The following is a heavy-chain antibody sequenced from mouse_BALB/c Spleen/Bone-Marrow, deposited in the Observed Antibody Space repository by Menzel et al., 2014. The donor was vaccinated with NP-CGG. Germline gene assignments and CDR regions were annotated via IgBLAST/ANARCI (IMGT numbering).Heavy chain of an antibody. CDR2: ISSGSTTI. V-gene: IGHV5-17*02. CDR1: GFAFSSFG. Sequence: DVMLVESGGGLVQPGGSRKLSCAASGFAFSSFGMHWVRQAPEKGLEWVAYISSGSTTIFYTDTMKGRFTISRDNPKNALFLQMTSRRSEDTAMYYCTRGGNWDNLDYGGPGTTLTVSS. CDR3: TRGGNWDNLDY. D-gene: IGHD4-1*01. J-gene: IGHJ2*01.